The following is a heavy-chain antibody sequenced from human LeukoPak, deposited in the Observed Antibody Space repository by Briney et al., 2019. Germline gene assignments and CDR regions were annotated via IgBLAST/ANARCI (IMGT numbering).Heavy chain of an antibody. Sequence: PSETLSLTCAVYGGSFSGYYWSWIRQPPGKGLEWIGEINHSGSTNYNPSLKSRVTISVDTSKNQFSLKLSSVTAADTAVYYCARGPRQRITIFGVVISDNFDYWGQGTLVTVSS. CDR1: GGSFSGYY. CDR3: ARGPRQRITIFGVVISDNFDY. CDR2: INHSGST. D-gene: IGHD3-3*01. V-gene: IGHV4-34*01. J-gene: IGHJ4*02.